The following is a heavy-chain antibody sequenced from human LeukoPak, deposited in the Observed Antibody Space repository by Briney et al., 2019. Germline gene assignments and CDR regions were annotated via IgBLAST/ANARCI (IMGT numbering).Heavy chain of an antibody. J-gene: IGHJ4*02. CDR2: INPSGGST. Sequence: ASVKVSCKASGYTFTSYYMHCVRQAPGQGLEWMGIINPSGGSTSYAQKFQGRVTMTRDMSTSTVYMELSSLRPEDTAVYYCARGGSIKIFGGVQMGQIKGFDYWGQGTLVTVSS. D-gene: IGHD3-3*01. CDR1: GYTFTSYY. CDR3: ARGGSIKIFGGVQMGQIKGFDY. V-gene: IGHV1-46*01.